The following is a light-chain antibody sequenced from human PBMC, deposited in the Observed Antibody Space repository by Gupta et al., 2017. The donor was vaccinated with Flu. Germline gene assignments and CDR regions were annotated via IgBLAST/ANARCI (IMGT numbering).Light chain of an antibody. Sequence: SYELTQPPSVSVSPGQTATITCSGDALPKKYAYWYQQKSGQAPVLVIYEDYKRPSGIPERFSGSTSGTVATLTITGAQVEDEGDYYCYSTVSSGDHRVFGGGTKLTVL. CDR3: YSTVSSGDHRV. V-gene: IGLV3-10*01. CDR1: ALPKKY. J-gene: IGLJ3*02. CDR2: EDY.